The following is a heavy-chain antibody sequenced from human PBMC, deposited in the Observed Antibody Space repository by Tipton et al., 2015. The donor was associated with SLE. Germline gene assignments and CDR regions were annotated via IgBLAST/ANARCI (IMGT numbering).Heavy chain of an antibody. CDR3: AMGGHGITGTGDY. CDR1: GFTFSSYA. D-gene: IGHD1-7*01. Sequence: GSLRLSCAASGFTFSSYAMSWVRQAPGKGLEWVSAISGSGGSTYYADSVKGRFTISRDNSKNTMYLQMNSLRAEDTAVYYCAMGGHGITGTGDYWGQGTLVTVSS. V-gene: IGHV3-23*01. J-gene: IGHJ4*02. CDR2: ISGSGGST.